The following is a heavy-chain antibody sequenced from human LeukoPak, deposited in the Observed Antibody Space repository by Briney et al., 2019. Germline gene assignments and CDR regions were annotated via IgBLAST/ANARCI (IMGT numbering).Heavy chain of an antibody. V-gene: IGHV4-34*01. Sequence: PSDTLSLTCAVYGGSFSGYYWSWIRQPPGKGLEWIGEINHSGSTNYNPSLKSRVTISVDTSKNQFSLKLSSVTAADTAVYYCARGRCSSSWYGAEYFQHWGQGTLVTVSS. CDR2: INHSGST. CDR1: GGSFSGYY. J-gene: IGHJ1*01. CDR3: ARGRCSSSWYGAEYFQH. D-gene: IGHD6-13*01.